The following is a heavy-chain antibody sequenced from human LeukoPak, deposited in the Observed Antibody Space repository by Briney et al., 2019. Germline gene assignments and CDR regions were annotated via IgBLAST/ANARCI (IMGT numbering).Heavy chain of an antibody. V-gene: IGHV3-23*01. D-gene: IGHD5-24*01. CDR1: GFTFSSYG. CDR2: ISGSGLYA. J-gene: IGHJ4*02. CDR3: AKSQWLQSGGLDY. Sequence: PGGSLRLSCAASGFTFSSYGMGWVRQAPGKGLEWVSAISGSGLYAYYSDSVKGRFTISRDNSKNTLYLQVNGLRVEDTAVYYCAKSQWLQSGGLDYWGQGTLVTVSS.